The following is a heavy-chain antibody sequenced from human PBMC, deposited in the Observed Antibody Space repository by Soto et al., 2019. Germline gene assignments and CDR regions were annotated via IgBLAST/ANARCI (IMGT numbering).Heavy chain of an antibody. Sequence: LSLTCSVSGGSMSEYFWGWIRHSPGKGLEWIGYIYYLGSTDYNPSLKSRVTISVDTSKRQFSLRLTSVTAADTAVYYCARDGYDGSGSPYPAYWGPGTQVTVSS. CDR2: IYYLGST. D-gene: IGHD3-10*01. V-gene: IGHV4-59*01. CDR3: ARDGYDGSGSPYPAY. CDR1: GGSMSEYF. J-gene: IGHJ4*02.